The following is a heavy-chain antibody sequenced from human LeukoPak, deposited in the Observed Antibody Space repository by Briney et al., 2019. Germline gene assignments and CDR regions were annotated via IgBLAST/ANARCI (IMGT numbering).Heavy chain of an antibody. Sequence: SETLSLTCAVYGGSFSGYYWSWIRQPPGKGLEWIGEINHSGGTNYNPSLKSRVTISVDTSKNQFSLKLSSVTAADTAVYYCARFRRDNWNYLSQYFDYWGQGTLVTVSS. D-gene: IGHD1-7*01. J-gene: IGHJ4*02. V-gene: IGHV4-34*01. CDR1: GGSFSGYY. CDR2: INHSGGT. CDR3: ARFRRDNWNYLSQYFDY.